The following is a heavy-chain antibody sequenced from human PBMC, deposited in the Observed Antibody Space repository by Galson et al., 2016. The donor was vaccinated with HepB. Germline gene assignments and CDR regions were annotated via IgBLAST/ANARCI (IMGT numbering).Heavy chain of an antibody. J-gene: IGHJ2*01. CDR1: GGSISSGDYY. CDR2: IYSGGSS. D-gene: IGHD2-15*01. CDR3: AREGDCRDGSCYSVGGPHYGYFDL. V-gene: IGHV4-31*01. Sequence: TLSLTCTVSGGSISSGDYYWNWIRQYPGKGLEWIGYIYSGGSSYYNPSLKSQVAISLDTSKNQFSLKVMSVTAAATAVYYCAREGDCRDGSCYSVGGPHYGYFDLWGRGTLITVSS.